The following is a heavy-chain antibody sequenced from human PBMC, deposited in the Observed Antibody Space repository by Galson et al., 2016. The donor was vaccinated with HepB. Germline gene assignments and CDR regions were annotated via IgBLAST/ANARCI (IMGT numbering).Heavy chain of an antibody. D-gene: IGHD1-7*01. CDR1: GFTFSHYG. J-gene: IGHJ4*02. Sequence: SLRLSCAASGFTFSHYGMHWVRQASGKGLEWVAVISYDGSNKYSTESVKGRFTISRDNSKNTLFLQMNSLRVEDTAVYYCAKAPNPGTTLYPLGYWGQGSLVTVSS. CDR2: ISYDGSNK. V-gene: IGHV3-30*18. CDR3: AKAPNPGTTLYPLGY.